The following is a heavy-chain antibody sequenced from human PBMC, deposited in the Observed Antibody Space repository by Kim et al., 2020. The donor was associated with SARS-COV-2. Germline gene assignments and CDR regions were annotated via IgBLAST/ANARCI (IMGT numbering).Heavy chain of an antibody. Sequence: SETLSLTCTVSGGSISSSSYYWGWIRQPPGKGLEWIGSIYYSGSTYYNPSLKSRVAISVDTSKNQFSLKLSSVTAADTAVYYCATKEDHYDSSGYYWDYFDYWGQGTLVTVSS. CDR1: GGSISSSSYY. V-gene: IGHV4-39*01. J-gene: IGHJ4*02. D-gene: IGHD3-22*01. CDR3: ATKEDHYDSSGYYWDYFDY. CDR2: IYYSGST.